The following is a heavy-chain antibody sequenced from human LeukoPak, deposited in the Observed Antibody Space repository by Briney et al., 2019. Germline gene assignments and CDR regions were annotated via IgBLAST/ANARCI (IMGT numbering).Heavy chain of an antibody. CDR2: IKQDGSEK. CDR3: VRTTKIEGCSTSGDSGYSVYRHFDF. J-gene: IGHJ2*01. Sequence: GGSLRLSCAASGFTFSNAWMSWVRQAPGKGLEWVAKIKQDGSEKYYVDSVKGRFTISRDNAESSLFLQMNSLRVEDTAVYYCVRTTKIEGCSTSGDSGYSVYRHFDFWAGARWSLSP. CDR1: GFTFSNAW. V-gene: IGHV3-7*01. D-gene: IGHD2-15*01.